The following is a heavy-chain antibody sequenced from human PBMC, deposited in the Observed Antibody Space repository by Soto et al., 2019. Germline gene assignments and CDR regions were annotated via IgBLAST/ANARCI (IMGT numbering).Heavy chain of an antibody. Sequence: GGSLRLSCAASGFTFSSYAMSWVRQAPGKGLEWVSAISGSGGSTYYADSVKGRFTISRDNSKNTLYLQMNSLRAEDTAVYYCAKYATVTTGEKRRYYYYYMDVWGKGTTVTVSS. CDR2: ISGSGGST. D-gene: IGHD4-17*01. J-gene: IGHJ6*03. V-gene: IGHV3-23*01. CDR1: GFTFSSYA. CDR3: AKYATVTTGEKRRYYYYYMDV.